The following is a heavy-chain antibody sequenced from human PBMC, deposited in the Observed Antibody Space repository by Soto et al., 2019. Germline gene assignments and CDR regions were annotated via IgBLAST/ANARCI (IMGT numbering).Heavy chain of an antibody. CDR1: GVPFSGYY. CDR3: ANLIVFHSSYYHDY. J-gene: IGHJ4*01. D-gene: IGHD1-26*01. Sequence: SETLSLTCAVYGVPFSGYYWSWIRQSPGQGLEWIGEINHSGNTNYNPSLKSRVTMLVDTSKNQFSLSLSSVTAADTAVYYCANLIVFHSSYYHDYWGHGTLVTVS. V-gene: IGHV4-34*01. CDR2: INHSGNT.